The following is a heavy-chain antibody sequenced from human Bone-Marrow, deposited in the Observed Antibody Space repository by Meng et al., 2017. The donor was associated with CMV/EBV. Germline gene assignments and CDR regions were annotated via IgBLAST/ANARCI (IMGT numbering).Heavy chain of an antibody. CDR3: ARGGWGYSYGFDY. Sequence: GESLKISCEASGFTFDDYGMSWVRQAPGKGLEWVSGINWKGSTTGYADSVKGRFTISRDNVKKSLYLQVNSLRAEDTALYYCARGGWGYSYGFDYWGQGTLVTVSS. CDR1: GFTFDDYG. D-gene: IGHD5-18*01. V-gene: IGHV3-20*04. CDR2: INWKGSTT. J-gene: IGHJ4*02.